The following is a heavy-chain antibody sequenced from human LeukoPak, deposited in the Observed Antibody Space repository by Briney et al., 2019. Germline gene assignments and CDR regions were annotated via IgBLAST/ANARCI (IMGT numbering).Heavy chain of an antibody. V-gene: IGHV4-4*07. CDR3: ACMVRGVISL. CDR2: MYTSGST. Sequence: PSETLSLTCTVSVGPFSGYNGTGIGKPPGKGLKWIGRMYTSGSTNYNPSLKSRVTMSLDTSKNQFSLKLSSVAAADTAVYYCACMVRGVISLWGQGTLVTVSS. D-gene: IGHD3-10*01. CDR1: VGPFSGYN. J-gene: IGHJ4*02.